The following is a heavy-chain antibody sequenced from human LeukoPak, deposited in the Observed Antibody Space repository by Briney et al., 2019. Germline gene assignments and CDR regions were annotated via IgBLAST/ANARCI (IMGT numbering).Heavy chain of an antibody. J-gene: IGHJ4*02. D-gene: IGHD6-6*01. CDR2: ISSSSSHI. CDR3: ATSAGAAPRGDD. CDR1: GFTFSSYS. Sequence: LGGSLRLSCAASGFTFSSYSMNWVRQAPGKGLEWVSAISSSSSHIYYADSLKGRFTISRDNAKNSLYLQMNSLRAEDTGVYFCATSAGAAPRGDDWGQGTLVTVSS. V-gene: IGHV3-21*01.